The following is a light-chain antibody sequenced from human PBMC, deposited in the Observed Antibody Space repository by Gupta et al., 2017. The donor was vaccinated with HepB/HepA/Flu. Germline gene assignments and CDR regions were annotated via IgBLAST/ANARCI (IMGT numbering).Light chain of an antibody. CDR1: YSNIAINY. CDR3: ATWDDRLGGRV. Sequence: QSVVTQPPSASGTPGQRVTISCSGSYSNIAINYVYWYQHLPGTAPKLLIYKNNERPSGVPDRFSGSKSVTSASLVISGLRSEDEGDYYCATWDDRLGGRVFGGGTKLTVL. V-gene: IGLV1-47*01. J-gene: IGLJ3*02. CDR2: KNN.